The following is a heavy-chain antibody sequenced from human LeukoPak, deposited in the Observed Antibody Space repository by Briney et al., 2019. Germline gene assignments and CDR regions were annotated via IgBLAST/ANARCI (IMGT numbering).Heavy chain of an antibody. D-gene: IGHD3-22*01. Sequence: GASVKVSCKASGYTFTSYGISWVRQAPGQGLEWMGGIIPIFGTANYAQKFQGRVAITADESTSTAYMELSSLRSEDTAVYYCARGDYDSSGYYFLTVYFWGQGTLVTVSS. CDR1: GYTFTSYG. CDR3: ARGDYDSSGYYFLTVYF. CDR2: IIPIFGTA. V-gene: IGHV1-69*13. J-gene: IGHJ4*02.